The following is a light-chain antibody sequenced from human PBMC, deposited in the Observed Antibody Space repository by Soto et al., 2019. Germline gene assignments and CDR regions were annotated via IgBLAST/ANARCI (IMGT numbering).Light chain of an antibody. CDR3: SAWDGSLSVPV. CDR2: RNN. CDR1: SSNIGSNY. Sequence: QPVLTQPPSASGTPGQRVTISCSGSSSNIGSNYVYRYQQLPGTAPKLLIDRNNQRPSGVPDRVSGSRSGTSAYLAISGLRSEDEADYYCSAWDGSLSVPVFGGGTKLTVL. V-gene: IGLV1-47*01. J-gene: IGLJ2*01.